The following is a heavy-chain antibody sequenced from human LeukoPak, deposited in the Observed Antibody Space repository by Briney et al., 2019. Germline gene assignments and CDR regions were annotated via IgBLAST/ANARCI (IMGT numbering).Heavy chain of an antibody. CDR1: GYTFTSYD. V-gene: IGHV1-8*01. CDR2: MNPSSGNT. J-gene: IGHJ6*02. CDR3: ARVAYYYDSAGLYLNYFYGMDV. D-gene: IGHD3-22*01. Sequence: ASVKVSCKASGYTFTSYDINWVRQATGQGLEWLGWMNPSSGNTGYAQKFQGRVTMTRNTSISTAYMELSSLRSEDTAVYYCARVAYYYDSAGLYLNYFYGMDVWGQGTMVTVSS.